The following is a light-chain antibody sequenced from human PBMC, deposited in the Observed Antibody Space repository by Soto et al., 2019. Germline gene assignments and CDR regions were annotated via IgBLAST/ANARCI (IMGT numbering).Light chain of an antibody. CDR2: DAS. CDR3: QQRSNWPPWYT. V-gene: IGKV3-11*01. CDR1: QSVNSH. J-gene: IGKJ2*01. Sequence: ENVLTQSPATLSLSPGERATLSCRASQSVNSHLAWYQQKPGQAPRLLIYDASSRATGIPARFSGSGSGTAFTLTISSLSPEDSAVYYCQQRSNWPPWYTFGQGTKLEIK.